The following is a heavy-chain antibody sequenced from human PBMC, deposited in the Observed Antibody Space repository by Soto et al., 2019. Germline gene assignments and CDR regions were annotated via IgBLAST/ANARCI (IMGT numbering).Heavy chain of an antibody. CDR2: ISLSRSTI. V-gene: IGHV3-48*03. CDR3: ARESFSASPNFYDY. CDR1: GFAFSNYE. J-gene: IGHJ4*02. D-gene: IGHD3-3*02. Sequence: GGLRLSCAASGFAFSNYEMNWVRQAPGKGLECVSYISLSRSTIYYADSVKARFTISRDDAKTSLYLQMDSLRADDTAVYYCARESFSASPNFYDYWGQGELVTVSS.